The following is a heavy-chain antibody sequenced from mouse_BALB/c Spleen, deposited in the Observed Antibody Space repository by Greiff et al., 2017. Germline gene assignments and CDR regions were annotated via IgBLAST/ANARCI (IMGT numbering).Heavy chain of an antibody. CDR1: GYTFTSYV. CDR2: INPYNDGT. D-gene: IGHD2-14*01. CDR3: ARYYRANIVAMDY. Sequence: VQLQQSGPELVKPGASVKMSCKASGYTFTSYVMHWVKQKPGQGLEWIGYINPYNDGTKYNEKFKGKATLTSDKSSSTAYMELSSLTSEDSAVYYCARYYRANIVAMDYWGQGTSVTVSS. V-gene: IGHV1-14*01. J-gene: IGHJ4*01.